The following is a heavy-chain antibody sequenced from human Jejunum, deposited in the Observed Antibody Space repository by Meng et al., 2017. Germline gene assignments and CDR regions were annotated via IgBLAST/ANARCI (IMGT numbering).Heavy chain of an antibody. CDR2: IKTDGSQT. J-gene: IGHJ4*02. D-gene: IGHD1-26*01. V-gene: IGHV3-74*01. CDR1: GFTLSGHW. CDR3: ARDSPQSGADFDY. Sequence: GESLKISCVGSGFTLSGHWKHWVRQAPGKGLEWVSHIKTDGSQTAYADSVKGRFTISRDNARNTVYLQMNSLRVEDTAVYYCARDSPQSGADFDYWGQGALVTVSS.